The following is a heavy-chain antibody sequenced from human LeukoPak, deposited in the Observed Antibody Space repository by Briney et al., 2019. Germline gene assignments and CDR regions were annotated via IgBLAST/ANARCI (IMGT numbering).Heavy chain of an antibody. CDR1: GGSISSSSYY. J-gene: IGHJ4*02. CDR3: AIQSIAAPWSFDY. CDR2: IYYSGST. Sequence: PSETLSLTCTVSGGSISSSSYYWGWIRQPPGKGLEWIGSIYYSGSTYYNPSLKSRVTISVDTSKNQFSLKLSSVTAADTAVYYCAIQSIAAPWSFDYWGQGTLVTVSS. V-gene: IGHV4-39*01. D-gene: IGHD6-6*01.